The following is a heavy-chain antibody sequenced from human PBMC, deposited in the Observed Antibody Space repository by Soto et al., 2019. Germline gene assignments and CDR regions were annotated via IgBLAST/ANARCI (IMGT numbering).Heavy chain of an antibody. J-gene: IGHJ4*02. V-gene: IGHV1-3*01. Sequence: QVQLVQSGAEVKKPGASVEVSCKASGYTFTAYSIHWVRQAPGQRLEWMGWLNVANGDTGFSQNFQGRVTVTRDTSASTVYMALSSLTSEDTAVYFCARKGYYGAGIYYFDHWGQGTLVTVSS. CDR2: LNVANGDT. CDR1: GYTFTAYS. D-gene: IGHD3-10*01. CDR3: ARKGYYGAGIYYFDH.